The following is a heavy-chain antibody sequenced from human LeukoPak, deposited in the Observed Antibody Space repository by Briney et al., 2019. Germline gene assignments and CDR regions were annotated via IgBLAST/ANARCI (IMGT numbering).Heavy chain of an antibody. D-gene: IGHD1-26*01. V-gene: IGHV3-74*03. CDR2: IDTVGSTT. Sequence: GGSLRLSCAASGFTFSAYWMHWVRQAPGKGLVWVSRIDTVGSTTTYADSVKGRFTISRDNAKNTLHLQMSSLTAEDTGVYYCARVRSGSDDWVDPWGQGTLVTASS. CDR1: GFTFSAYW. CDR3: ARVRSGSDDWVDP. J-gene: IGHJ5*02.